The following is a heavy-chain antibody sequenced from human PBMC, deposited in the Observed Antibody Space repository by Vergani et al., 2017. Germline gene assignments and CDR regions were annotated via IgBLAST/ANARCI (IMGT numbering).Heavy chain of an antibody. CDR1: GFTFSDYY. J-gene: IGHJ3*02. Sequence: QVQLVESGGGLVKPGGSLRLSCAASGFTFSDYYMSWIRQAPGKGLERVSYISSSGSTIYYAYSVKGRFTISTDNVKHSLYLQMNSLRAEDTSVYYCAKTSGDYDGPYAFYIWGQGTMVTVSS. V-gene: IGHV3-11*01. CDR3: AKTSGDYDGPYAFYI. D-gene: IGHD4-17*01. CDR2: ISSSGSTI.